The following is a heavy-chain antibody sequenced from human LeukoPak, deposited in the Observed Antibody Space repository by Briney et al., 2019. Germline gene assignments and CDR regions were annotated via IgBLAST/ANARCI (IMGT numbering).Heavy chain of an antibody. CDR1: GYTFTNYG. V-gene: IGHV1-18*01. Sequence: ASVKVSCKGSGYTFTNYGFKWVRQAPGQGLEWMGWISAYNGNTNYAQKLQGRVTMTTDTSTSTAYMELRSLRSDDTAVYYCARDSATWYCTNGVCYTNYYGMDAWGQGTTVTVSS. D-gene: IGHD2-8*01. CDR3: ARDSATWYCTNGVCYTNYYGMDA. CDR2: ISAYNGNT. J-gene: IGHJ6*02.